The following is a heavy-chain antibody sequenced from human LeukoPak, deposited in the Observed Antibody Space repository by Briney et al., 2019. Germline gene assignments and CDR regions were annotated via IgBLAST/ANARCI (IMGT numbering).Heavy chain of an antibody. D-gene: IGHD3-22*01. CDR2: INPNSGGT. V-gene: IGHV1-2*02. CDR1: GYTFTDYY. J-gene: IGHJ4*02. Sequence: ASVKVSFKTSGYTFTDYYIHWVRQAPGQGLEWMGWINPNSGGTNYAQKFQGRVTMTRDTSISTAYMELSRLRSDDTAVYYCARASYYYDSSGYPGYYFDYWGQGTLVTVSS. CDR3: ARASYYYDSSGYPGYYFDY.